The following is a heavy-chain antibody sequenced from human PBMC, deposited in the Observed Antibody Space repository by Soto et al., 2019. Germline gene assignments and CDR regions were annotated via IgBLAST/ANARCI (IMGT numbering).Heavy chain of an antibody. V-gene: IGHV3-15*01. Sequence: EVQLVESGGGLVKPGGSLRLSCTASGFTFSNAWMSWVRQAPGKGLECVGRIISKTDGGTTDYAAPVKGRFTISRDDSKNTLYLHMSSLKTEDTAVYYCTTGVIPNDAFDIWGQGTMVTVSS. CDR3: TTGVIPNDAFDI. CDR2: IISKTDGGTT. CDR1: GFTFSNAW. D-gene: IGHD2-2*02. J-gene: IGHJ3*02.